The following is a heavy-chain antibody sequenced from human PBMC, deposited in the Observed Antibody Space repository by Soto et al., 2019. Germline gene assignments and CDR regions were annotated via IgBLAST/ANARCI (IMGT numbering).Heavy chain of an antibody. CDR2: MTRSGSSS. CDR3: AREFTGNYFGLDI. CDR1: GCSVSDQY. V-gene: IGHV3-11*01. Sequence: WAAAGCSVSDQYMCWIRQDPGKGLEWISYMTRSGSSSSYADSVKGRFTISRDNAKNSLYLQMNSLRGDDTAVYYCAREFTGNYFGLDIRGQGTIVSGSS. D-gene: IGHD1-1*01. J-gene: IGHJ3*02.